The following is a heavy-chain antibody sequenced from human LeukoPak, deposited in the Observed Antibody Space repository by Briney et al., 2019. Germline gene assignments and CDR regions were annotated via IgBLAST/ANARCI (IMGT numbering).Heavy chain of an antibody. CDR1: GDSVSSNSVA. V-gene: IGHV6-1*01. CDR2: TYYTSKWSS. D-gene: IGHD2-2*02. J-gene: IGHJ5*02. Sequence: SQTLSLTCAISGDSVSSNSVAWNWIRQSPSRGLEWLGRTYYTSKWSSDYAVSVKSRITITPDTSKNQFSLQLASVSPEDTAVYYCARGYRKPGFDHWGQGSLVTVSS. CDR3: ARGYRKPGFDH.